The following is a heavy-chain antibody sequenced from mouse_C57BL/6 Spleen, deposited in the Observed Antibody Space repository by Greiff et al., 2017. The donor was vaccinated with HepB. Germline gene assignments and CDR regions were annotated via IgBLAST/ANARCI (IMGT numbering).Heavy chain of an antibody. CDR2: IRSKSNNYAT. Sequence: EVMLVESGGGLVQPKGSLKLSCAASGFSFNTYAMNWVRQAPGKGLEWVARIRSKSNNYATYYADSVKDRFTISRDDSESMLYLQMNNLKTEDTAMYYCVSPQRWDDYEGWFAYWGQGTLVTVSA. CDR3: VSPQRWDDYEGWFAY. D-gene: IGHD2-4*01. V-gene: IGHV10-1*01. CDR1: GFSFNTYA. J-gene: IGHJ3*01.